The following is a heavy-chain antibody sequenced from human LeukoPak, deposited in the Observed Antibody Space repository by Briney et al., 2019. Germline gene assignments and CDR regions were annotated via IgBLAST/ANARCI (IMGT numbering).Heavy chain of an antibody. D-gene: IGHD4-17*01. Sequence: SETLSLTCTVSGGSISSSSYYWGWIRQPPGKGLEWIGEINHSGSTNYNPSLKSRVTISVDTSKNQFSLKLSSVTAADTAVYYCARRNYGGFDYWGQGTLVTVSS. CDR1: GGSISSSSYY. CDR2: INHSGST. J-gene: IGHJ4*02. CDR3: ARRNYGGFDY. V-gene: IGHV4-39*07.